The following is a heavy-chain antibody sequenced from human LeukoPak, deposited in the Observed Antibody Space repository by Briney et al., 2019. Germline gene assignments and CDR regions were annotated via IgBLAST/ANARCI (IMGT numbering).Heavy chain of an antibody. D-gene: IGHD6-6*01. CDR3: ARSLTIAARTPADY. CDR1: GYTFTSYG. J-gene: IGHJ4*02. Sequence: ASVKVSCKASGYTFTSYGISWVRQAPGQGPEWMGWISAYDANTNYAQKLQGRVTMTTDTSTSTAYMELRSLRSDDTAVYYCARSLTIAARTPADYWGQGTLVTVSS. V-gene: IGHV1-18*01. CDR2: ISAYDANT.